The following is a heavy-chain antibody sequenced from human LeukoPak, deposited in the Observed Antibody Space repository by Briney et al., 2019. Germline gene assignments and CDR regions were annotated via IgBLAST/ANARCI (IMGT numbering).Heavy chain of an antibody. Sequence: GASVKVSCKASGYTFTSYGISWVRQAPGQGLEWMGWISAYNGNTNYAQKLRGRVTMTTDTSTSTAYMELRSLRSDDTAVYYCARATTHTYYDYVWGSYTYDYWGQGTLVTVSS. CDR2: ISAYNGNT. D-gene: IGHD3-16*01. CDR1: GYTFTSYG. CDR3: ARATTHTYYDYVWGSYTYDY. V-gene: IGHV1-18*01. J-gene: IGHJ4*02.